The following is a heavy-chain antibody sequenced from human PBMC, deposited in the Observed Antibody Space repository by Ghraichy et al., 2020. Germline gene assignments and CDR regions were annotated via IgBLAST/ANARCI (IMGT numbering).Heavy chain of an antibody. D-gene: IGHD1-26*01. Sequence: GESLNISCAASGFTFSSYSMNWVRQAPGKGLEWVSSISSSSSYIYYADSVKGRFTISRDNAKNSLYLQMNSLRAEDTAVYYCARAGLGGELQVAFDIWGQGTMVTVSS. CDR3: ARAGLGGELQVAFDI. CDR1: GFTFSSYS. J-gene: IGHJ3*02. CDR2: ISSSSSYI. V-gene: IGHV3-21*01.